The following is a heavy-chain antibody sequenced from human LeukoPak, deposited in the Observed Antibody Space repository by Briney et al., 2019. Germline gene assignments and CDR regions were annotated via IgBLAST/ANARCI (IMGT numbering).Heavy chain of an antibody. CDR2: IYYSGST. CDR1: GGSISSYY. D-gene: IGHD4-11*01. Sequence: SETLPLTCTVSGGSISSYYWSWIRQPPGKGLEWIGYIYYSGSTNYNPSLKSRVTISVDTSKNQFSLKLSSVTAADTAVYYCARWDYSNYRFDYWGQGTLVTVSS. V-gene: IGHV4-59*01. J-gene: IGHJ4*02. CDR3: ARWDYSNYRFDY.